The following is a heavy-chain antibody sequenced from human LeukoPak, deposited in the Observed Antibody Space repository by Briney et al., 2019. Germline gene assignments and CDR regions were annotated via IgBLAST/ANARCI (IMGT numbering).Heavy chain of an antibody. J-gene: IGHJ4*02. CDR3: AKAVMTTVTFFDY. D-gene: IGHD4-17*01. V-gene: IGHV3-33*06. CDR1: GFTFSSHG. Sequence: GGSLRLSCAASGFTFSSHGMHWVRQAPGKGLEWVAVIWYDGSNKYYADSVKGRFTISRDNSKNTLYLQMNSLRAEDTAVYYCAKAVMTTVTFFDYWGQGTLVTVSS. CDR2: IWYDGSNK.